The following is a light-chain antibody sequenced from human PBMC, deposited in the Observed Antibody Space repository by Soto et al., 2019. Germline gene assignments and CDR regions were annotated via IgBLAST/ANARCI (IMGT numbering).Light chain of an antibody. Sequence: DVVLTQSPLSLPVTPGEPASISCRSNQSLLHRNGYNYLDWYLQKPGQSPQLLIYLGSNRAYGVPDEFSGSGSGKDFTLKISRVEAEDVGVYYCMQGLQTPQITFGQGTRLDIK. V-gene: IGKV2-28*01. CDR3: MQGLQTPQIT. J-gene: IGKJ5*01. CDR2: LGS. CDR1: QSLLHRNGYNY.